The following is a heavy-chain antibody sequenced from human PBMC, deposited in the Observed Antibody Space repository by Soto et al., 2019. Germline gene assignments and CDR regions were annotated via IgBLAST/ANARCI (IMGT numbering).Heavy chain of an antibody. CDR1: GYSFTDYH. V-gene: IGHV1-2*04. CDR3: ASSAGHPGDFFYYNGMDV. J-gene: IGHJ6*02. Sequence: ASVKVSCKASGYSFTDYHIHWVRQAPGQGLEWLGRINPKSGGTSTAQKFQGWVTMTTDTSISTASMELTRLTSDDTAVYYCASSAGHPGDFFYYNGMDVWGQGTTVTVSS. D-gene: IGHD3-10*01. CDR2: INPKSGGT.